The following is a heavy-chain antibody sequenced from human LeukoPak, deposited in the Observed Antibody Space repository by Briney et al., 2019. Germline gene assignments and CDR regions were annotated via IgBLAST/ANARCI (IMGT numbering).Heavy chain of an antibody. Sequence: SETLSLTCAVSGGSISSDNWWGRVRQPPGTGLEWIGESHHSGSTNYNPSLKSRVNISVDKSKNQFSLRLSSVTAADTAVYYCANRRFYDSTGYFSYWGQGTLVTVSS. CDR1: GGSISSDNW. D-gene: IGHD3-22*01. J-gene: IGHJ4*02. V-gene: IGHV4-4*02. CDR2: SHHSGST. CDR3: ANRRFYDSTGYFSY.